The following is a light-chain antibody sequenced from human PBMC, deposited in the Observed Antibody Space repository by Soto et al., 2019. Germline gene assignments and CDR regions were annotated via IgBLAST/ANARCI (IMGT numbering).Light chain of an antibody. CDR2: GAS. V-gene: IGKV3-15*01. J-gene: IGKJ3*01. CDR1: QSVNIN. Sequence: EIMMTQSPGTLSVSPGEGATLSCTASQSVNINLAWYQQKPGQPPRLLLYGASTRATGIPVRFRGSGSRTEFTISISSLQSEDSAVYDGHQYNSWPRGTFGTRTKVDIK. CDR3: HQYNSWPRGT.